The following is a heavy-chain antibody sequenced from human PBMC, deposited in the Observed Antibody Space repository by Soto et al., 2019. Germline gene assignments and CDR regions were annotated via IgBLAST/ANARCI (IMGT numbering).Heavy chain of an antibody. CDR2: IWYDGSNK. Sequence: QVQLVESGGGVVQPGRSLRLSCASSGFTFSSYGMHWVRQAPGKGLEWVAVIWYDGSNKYYADSLKGRLTISRDNSKNPLYLQMNGLRAEDTAVYYCAREGEYIWGRYRHEAFDIWGQGTMVTVSS. J-gene: IGHJ3*02. D-gene: IGHD3-16*02. V-gene: IGHV3-33*01. CDR3: AREGEYIWGRYRHEAFDI. CDR1: GFTFSSYG.